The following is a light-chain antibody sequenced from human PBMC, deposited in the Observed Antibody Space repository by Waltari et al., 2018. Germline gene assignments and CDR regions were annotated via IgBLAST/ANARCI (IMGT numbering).Light chain of an antibody. V-gene: IGKV3-20*01. CDR2: GAS. J-gene: IGKJ4*01. CDR3: QQYGSSPG. CDR1: QSVSSSY. Sequence: DIVLTQSPGTLSLSPGERATLSCRASQSVSSSYLAWYQQKPGQAPRLLIYGASSRATGIPDRFSGSGSGTDFTLTISRLEPEDFAVYYCQQYGSSPGFGGGTKVEIK.